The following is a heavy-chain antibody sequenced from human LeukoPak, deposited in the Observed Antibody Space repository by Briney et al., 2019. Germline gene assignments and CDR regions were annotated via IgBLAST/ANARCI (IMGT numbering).Heavy chain of an antibody. Sequence: LGGSLRLSCAASGFTFSSYAMHWVRQAPGKGLEWVAVISYDGSNKYYADSVKGRFTISRDNSKNTLYLQMNSLRAEDTAVYYCARDPLGTRPGFDYWGQGTLVTVSS. D-gene: IGHD1-1*01. CDR1: GFTFSSYA. J-gene: IGHJ4*02. V-gene: IGHV3-30*04. CDR3: ARDPLGTRPGFDY. CDR2: ISYDGSNK.